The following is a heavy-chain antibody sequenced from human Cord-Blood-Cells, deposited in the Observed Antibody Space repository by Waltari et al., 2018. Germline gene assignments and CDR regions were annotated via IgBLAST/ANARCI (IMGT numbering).Heavy chain of an antibody. CDR1: GFTFSSYW. CDR3: AREHIVVVTAIDY. CDR2: IKSDGGRT. V-gene: IGHV3-74*01. J-gene: IGHJ4*02. D-gene: IGHD2-21*02. Sequence: EVQLVESGGGLVQPGGSLRLSCAASGFTFSSYWMHWVRQAPGKGLGWGARIKSDGGRTSYADSVKGRFTISRDNAKNTLYLQMNSLRAEDTAVYYCAREHIVVVTAIDYWGQGTLVTVSS.